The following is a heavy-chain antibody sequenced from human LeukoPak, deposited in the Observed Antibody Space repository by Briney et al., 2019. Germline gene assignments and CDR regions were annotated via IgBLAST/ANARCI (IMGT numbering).Heavy chain of an antibody. CDR3: AKDRVSSTTPRTFDY. CDR1: GFTFSTYA. CDR2: ISGSGGST. D-gene: IGHD2-2*01. Sequence: PGGSLRLSCAASGFTFSTYAMSWVRQAPGKGLEWVSAISGSGGSTYYADSVKGRFTISRDNSKNTLYLQMNSLRAEDTAVYYCAKDRVSSTTPRTFDYWGQGTLVTVSS. V-gene: IGHV3-23*01. J-gene: IGHJ4*02.